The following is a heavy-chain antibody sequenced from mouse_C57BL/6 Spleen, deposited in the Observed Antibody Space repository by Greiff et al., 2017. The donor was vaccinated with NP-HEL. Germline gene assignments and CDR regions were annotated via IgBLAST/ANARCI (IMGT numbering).Heavy chain of an antibody. V-gene: IGHV1-36*01. Sequence: EVQLQQSGPVLVKPGPSVKISCKASGFTFTDYYMHWVKQSHGKSLEWIGLVYPYNGGTSYNQKFKGKATLTVDRSSSTADRELNSLTSEDSAVYDCARGIYDGKGYAMDYWGQGASVTVSS. D-gene: IGHD2-1*01. CDR3: ARGIYDGKGYAMDY. J-gene: IGHJ4*01. CDR2: VYPYNGGT. CDR1: GFTFTDYY.